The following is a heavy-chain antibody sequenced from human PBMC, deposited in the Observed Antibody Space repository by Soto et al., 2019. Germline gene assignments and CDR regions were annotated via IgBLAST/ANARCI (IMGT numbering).Heavy chain of an antibody. CDR2: IHYSGST. Sequence: SETLSLTCTVSGGSISSYYWSWIRQPPGKGLDYIGYIHYSGSTNYNPSLKSRVTISLDTSKNQFSLKLSSVTAADTAVYYCARHGLGLDYWGQGTLVTVPS. CDR1: GGSISSYY. J-gene: IGHJ4*02. CDR3: ARHGLGLDY. V-gene: IGHV4-59*08. D-gene: IGHD1-26*01.